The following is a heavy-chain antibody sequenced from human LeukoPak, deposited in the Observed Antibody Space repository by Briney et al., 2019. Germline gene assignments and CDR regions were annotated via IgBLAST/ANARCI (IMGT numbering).Heavy chain of an antibody. CDR3: ARGCGSLSLGY. J-gene: IGHJ4*02. CDR2: ISSSGATT. D-gene: IGHD1-26*01. Sequence: GGSLRLSCAASGFTVSDYYMNWIRQVPGKGLEWLSYISSSGATTYYADSVKGRFTISRDNAKNSVYLQMNNLRAEDTAVYYCARGCGSLSLGYWGQGTLVAVSS. CDR1: GFTVSDYY. V-gene: IGHV3-11*04.